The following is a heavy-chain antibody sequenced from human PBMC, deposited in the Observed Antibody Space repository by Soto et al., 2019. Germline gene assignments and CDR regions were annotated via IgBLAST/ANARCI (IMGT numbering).Heavy chain of an antibody. V-gene: IGHV3-23*01. Sequence: WGSLRLSCAASGFTFSSYAMSWVRQAPGKGLEWVSAISGSGGSTYYADSVKGRFTISRDNSKNTLYLQMNSLRAEDTAVYYCAKGGSGIAAIDYYYYGMDVWGQGTTVTVSS. J-gene: IGHJ6*02. CDR2: ISGSGGST. CDR3: AKGGSGIAAIDYYYYGMDV. CDR1: GFTFSSYA. D-gene: IGHD6-13*01.